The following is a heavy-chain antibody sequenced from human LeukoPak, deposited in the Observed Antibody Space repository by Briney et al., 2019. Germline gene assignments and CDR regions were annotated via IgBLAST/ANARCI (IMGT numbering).Heavy chain of an antibody. D-gene: IGHD2-2*01. V-gene: IGHV4-61*01. CDR3: ARGWQYQLLFYFDY. CDR2: IYYSGST. CDR1: GGSVSSGSYY. J-gene: IGHJ4*02. Sequence: SETLSLTCTVSGGSVSSGSYYWSWIRQPPGKGLEWIGYIYYSGSTNYNPSLKSRFTISVDTSKNQFSLKLSSVTAADPAVYYCARGWQYQLLFYFDYWGQGTLVTVSS.